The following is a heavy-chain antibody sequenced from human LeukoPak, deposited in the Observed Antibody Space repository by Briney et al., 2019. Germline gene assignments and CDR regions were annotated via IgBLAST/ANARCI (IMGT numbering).Heavy chain of an antibody. CDR3: ARDHLYSSGWYGEAFDT. CDR2: INPNSGGT. V-gene: IGHV1-2*02. CDR1: GYTFTGYY. D-gene: IGHD6-19*01. J-gene: IGHJ3*02. Sequence: GASVKVSCKASGYTFTGYYFHWVRQAPGQGLEWMGWINPNSGGTNYAQKFQGRVTMTRDTSISTAYMELSSLRSEDTAVYYCARDHLYSSGWYGEAFDTWGQGTMVTVSS.